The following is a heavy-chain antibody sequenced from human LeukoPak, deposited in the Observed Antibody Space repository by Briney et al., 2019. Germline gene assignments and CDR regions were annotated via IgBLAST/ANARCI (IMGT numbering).Heavy chain of an antibody. CDR2: ISGSDDGT. Sequence: GGTLRLSCAASGFTFSSYGMSWVRQAPGKGLEWVSAISGSDDGTYYADSVKGRFTISRDNSRNTLYLQMNTLRAEDTAVYFCAKSPVSSCRGSFCYPFDYWGQETWSPSPQ. D-gene: IGHD2-15*01. V-gene: IGHV3-23*01. J-gene: IGHJ4*01. CDR3: AKSPVSSCRGSFCYPFDY. CDR1: GFTFSSYG.